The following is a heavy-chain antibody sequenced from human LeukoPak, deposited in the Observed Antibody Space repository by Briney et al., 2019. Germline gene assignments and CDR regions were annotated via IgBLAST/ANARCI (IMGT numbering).Heavy chain of an antibody. CDR2: ILPIFRMT. Sequence: SVKVSCKASGGTFRNYPISWVRQAPGQGLEWMGGILPIFRMTNYAEKFQGRVMITADESTTTAYLELNSLRSEDTAVYYCAICSSTWSGDRPDSWGQGSLVTVSS. V-gene: IGHV1-69*13. CDR1: GGTFRNYP. CDR3: AICSSTWSGDRPDS. J-gene: IGHJ4*02. D-gene: IGHD2-2*01.